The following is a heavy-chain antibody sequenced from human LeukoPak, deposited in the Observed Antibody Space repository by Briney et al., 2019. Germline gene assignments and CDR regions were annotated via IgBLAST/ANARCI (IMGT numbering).Heavy chain of an antibody. CDR2: ISSKGGST. Sequence: VGSLRLSCAASGFSFSSDTMHCVRQAPGKGLEYVSAISSKGGSTYYADSVKGRVTISRDNSKNTLYLQMSSLRDKDTAVYYCMKDPDYGDYPYYYYGMDVWGKGTTVTVSS. CDR1: GFSFSSDT. CDR3: MKDPDYGDYPYYYYGMDV. J-gene: IGHJ6*04. D-gene: IGHD4-17*01. V-gene: IGHV3-64D*06.